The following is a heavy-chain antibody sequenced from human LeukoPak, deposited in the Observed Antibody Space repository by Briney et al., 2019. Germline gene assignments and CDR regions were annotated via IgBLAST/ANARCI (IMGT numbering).Heavy chain of an antibody. CDR1: GFILSSNC. J-gene: IGHJ4*02. Sequence: PGGSLRLSCAASGFILSSNCMTWVRQAPGKGLEWVSVIYSGGSTYYADSVKGRFTISRDNSKNTLYLQMNNLRADDTAVYYCARGRAAAGFFEYWGQGTLVTVSS. D-gene: IGHD6-13*01. CDR2: IYSGGST. CDR3: ARGRAAAGFFEY. V-gene: IGHV3-53*01.